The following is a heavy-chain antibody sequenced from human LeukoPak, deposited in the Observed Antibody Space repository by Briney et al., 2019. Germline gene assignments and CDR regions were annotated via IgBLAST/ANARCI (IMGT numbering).Heavy chain of an antibody. V-gene: IGHV3-48*03. Sequence: GGSLRLSCAASGFTFSSYEMNWVRQAPGKGLEWVSYISSSCSTIYYADSVKGRFTISRDNAKNSLYLQMNSLRAEDTAVYYCARTFITGTSGDFDYWGQGTLVTVSS. CDR3: ARTFITGTSGDFDY. CDR2: ISSSCSTI. J-gene: IGHJ4*02. CDR1: GFTFSSYE. D-gene: IGHD1-20*01.